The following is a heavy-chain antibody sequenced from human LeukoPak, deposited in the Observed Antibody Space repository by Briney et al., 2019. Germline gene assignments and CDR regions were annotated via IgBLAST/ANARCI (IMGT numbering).Heavy chain of an antibody. V-gene: IGHV3-21*01. CDR3: ARGDITMVRGEDYFDY. CDR2: ISSSSSYI. CDR1: GFTFSSYS. Sequence: GGSLRLSCAASGFTFSSYSMNWVRQAPGKGLEWVSSISSSSSYIYYADPVKGRFTISRDNAKNSLYLQMNSLRAEDTAVYYCARGDITMVRGEDYFDYWGQGTLVTVSS. J-gene: IGHJ4*02. D-gene: IGHD3-10*01.